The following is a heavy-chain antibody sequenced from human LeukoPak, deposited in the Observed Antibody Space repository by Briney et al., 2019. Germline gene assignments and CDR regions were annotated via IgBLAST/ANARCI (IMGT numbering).Heavy chain of an antibody. CDR2: IYYSGST. D-gene: IGHD2-8*02. J-gene: IGHJ4*02. V-gene: IGHV4-30-4*01. CDR3: ARGPLLAPFDY. CDR1: GGSISSGGFY. Sequence: SETLSLTCTVSGGSISSGGFYWTWIRQPPGKGLEWIGYIYYSGSTYYNPSLKSRVTISVDTSKNQFSLKLSSVTAADTAVYYCARGPLLAPFDYWGQGTLVTVSP.